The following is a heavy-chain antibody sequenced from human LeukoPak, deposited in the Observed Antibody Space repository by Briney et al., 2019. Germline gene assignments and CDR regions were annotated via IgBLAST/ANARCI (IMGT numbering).Heavy chain of an antibody. D-gene: IGHD3-10*01. CDR3: TKGGWGTVLDY. CDR2: ISGTGDTT. J-gene: IGHJ4*02. CDR1: GFTFSNYA. Sequence: PGGSLRLSCAASGFTFSNYAMRWVRQAPGEGLEWVSIISGTGDTTYYADSLKGRITISRDNSKNTLYLQMSSLRADDTAAYYCTKGGWGTVLDYWGQGTLVTVSS. V-gene: IGHV3-23*01.